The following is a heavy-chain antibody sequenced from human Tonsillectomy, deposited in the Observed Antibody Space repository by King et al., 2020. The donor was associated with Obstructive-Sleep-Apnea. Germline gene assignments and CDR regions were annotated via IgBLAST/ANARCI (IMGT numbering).Heavy chain of an antibody. Sequence: QLVQSGAEVKKPGASVKVSCKASGYTFTGYYMHWVRQAPGQGLEWMGWINPNSGGTNYAQKFQGRVTMTRDTSISTAYMELSRLRSDDTAVYYCARDEVWCSGGSCYSHYYGMDVWGQGTTVTVSS. D-gene: IGHD2-15*01. CDR1: GYTFTGYY. CDR2: INPNSGGT. CDR3: ARDEVWCSGGSCYSHYYGMDV. V-gene: IGHV1-2*02. J-gene: IGHJ6*02.